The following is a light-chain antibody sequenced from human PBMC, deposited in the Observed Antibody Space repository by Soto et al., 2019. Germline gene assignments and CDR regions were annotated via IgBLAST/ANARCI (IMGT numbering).Light chain of an antibody. CDR3: QQHDTAPGT. J-gene: IGKJ1*01. Sequence: RASQNVSSSHLAWYQQKPGQPPRLLIYASSTRATGFPERFSGSRSGTDFALTISCLQPGDFAVYNCQQHDTAPGTCAQGTKVDIK. CDR2: ASS. V-gene: IGKV3-20*01. CDR1: QNVSSSH.